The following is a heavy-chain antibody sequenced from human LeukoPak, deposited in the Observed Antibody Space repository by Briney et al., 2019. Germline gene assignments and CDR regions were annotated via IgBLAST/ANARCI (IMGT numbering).Heavy chain of an antibody. Sequence: SETLSLTCIVSGVYFSSSVCYWGWIRQPPGKGLEWIGSIFYTGNTYYNPSLKSRVTISVDTSKNQFSLKLSSVTAADTAVYYCARRLRYFDWPHLDYWGQGTLVTVSS. V-gene: IGHV4-39*07. CDR1: GVYFSSSVCY. D-gene: IGHD3-9*01. J-gene: IGHJ4*02. CDR3: ARRLRYFDWPHLDY. CDR2: IFYTGNT.